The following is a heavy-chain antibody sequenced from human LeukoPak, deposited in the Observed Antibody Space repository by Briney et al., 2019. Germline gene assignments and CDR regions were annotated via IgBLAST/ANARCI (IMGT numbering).Heavy chain of an antibody. CDR2: ISYDGSNK. CDR3: ARGGVDYYGSGTYYLMYYFDY. D-gene: IGHD3-10*01. Sequence: GGSLRLSCAASGFTFSSYEMNWVRQAPGKGLEWVAVISYDGSNKYYADSVKGRFTISRDNSENTLYLQMNSLRAEDTAVYFCARGGVDYYGSGTYYLMYYFDYWGQGALVTVSS. V-gene: IGHV3-30*04. J-gene: IGHJ4*02. CDR1: GFTFSSYE.